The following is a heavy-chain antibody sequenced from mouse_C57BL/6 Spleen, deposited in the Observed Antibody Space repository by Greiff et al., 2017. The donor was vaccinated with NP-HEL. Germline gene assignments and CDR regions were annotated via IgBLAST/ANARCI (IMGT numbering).Heavy chain of an antibody. J-gene: IGHJ1*03. D-gene: IGHD1-1*01. CDR2: ISNGGGST. V-gene: IGHV5-12*01. Sequence: EVKVVESGGGLVQPGGSLKLSCAASGFTFSDYYMYWVRQTPEKRLEWVAYISNGGGSTYYPDTVKGRFTISRDNAKNPLYLQMSRLKSEDTAMYYCARRYYGYWYFDVWGTGTTVTVSS. CDR3: ARRYYGYWYFDV. CDR1: GFTFSDYY.